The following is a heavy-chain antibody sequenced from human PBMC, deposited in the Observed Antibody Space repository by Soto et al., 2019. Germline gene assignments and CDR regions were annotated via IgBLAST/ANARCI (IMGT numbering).Heavy chain of an antibody. CDR1: GGSISSYY. CDR3: ARVGLEPARFDY. J-gene: IGHJ4*02. CDR2: IYYSGST. Sequence: SETLSLTCTVSGGSISSYYWSWIRQPPGKGLEWIGYIYYSGSTNYNPSLKSRVTISVDTSKNQFSLKLNSVTAADTAVYYCARVGLEPARFDYWGQGTLVTVSS. D-gene: IGHD3-16*01. V-gene: IGHV4-59*01.